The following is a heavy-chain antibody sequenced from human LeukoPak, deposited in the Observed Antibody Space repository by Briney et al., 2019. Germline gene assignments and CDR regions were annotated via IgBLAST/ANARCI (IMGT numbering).Heavy chain of an antibody. D-gene: IGHD3-3*01. CDR2: IIPIFGTA. CDR3: ARDPRDYDFWSGDYYYYGMDV. V-gene: IGHV1-69*05. Sequence: ASVKVSCKASGGTFSSYAISWVRQAPGQGLEWMGGIIPIFGTANYAQKFQGRVTMTRDTSTSTVYMELSSLRSEDTAVYYCARDPRDYDFWSGDYYYYGMDVWGQGTTVTVSS. CDR1: GGTFSSYA. J-gene: IGHJ6*02.